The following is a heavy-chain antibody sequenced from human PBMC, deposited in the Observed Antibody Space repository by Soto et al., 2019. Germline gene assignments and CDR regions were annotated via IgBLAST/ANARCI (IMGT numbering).Heavy chain of an antibody. CDR2: INHSGST. CDR1: GGSFSGYY. J-gene: IGHJ6*02. D-gene: IGHD3-10*01. CDR3: ARGERYYGSGSWRLNYYYYGMDV. V-gene: IGHV4-34*01. Sequence: PSETLSLTCAVYGGSFSGYYWSWIRQPPGKGLEWIGEINHSGSTNYSPSLKSRVTISVDTSKNQFSLKLSSVTAADTAVYYCARGERYYGSGSWRLNYYYYGMDVWGQGTTVTVSS.